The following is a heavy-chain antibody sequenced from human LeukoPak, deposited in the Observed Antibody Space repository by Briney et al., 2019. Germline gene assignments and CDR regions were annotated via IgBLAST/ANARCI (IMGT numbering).Heavy chain of an antibody. CDR2: ISSSGSTI. CDR1: GFTFSDYY. D-gene: IGHD3-9*01. V-gene: IGHV3-11*01. Sequence: GGSLRLSCAASGFTFSDYYMSWIRQAPGKGLEWVSYISSSGSTIYYADSVEGRFTISRDNAKNSLYLQMNSLRAEDTAVYYCARDLSLTGYLYYFDYWGQGTLVTVSS. CDR3: ARDLSLTGYLYYFDY. J-gene: IGHJ4*02.